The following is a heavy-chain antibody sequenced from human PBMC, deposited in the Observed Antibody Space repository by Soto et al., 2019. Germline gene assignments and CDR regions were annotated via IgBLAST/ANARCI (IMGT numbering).Heavy chain of an antibody. Sequence: QVQLVQSGAEVKKPGSSVKVSCKASGGTFSSYAISWVRQAPGQGLEWMGGIIPIFGTANYAQKFQGRVTITADEYTSTAYMELSSLRSEDTAVYYCARDGAYCGGDCYAGYWYFDLWGRGTLVTVSS. V-gene: IGHV1-69*01. CDR3: ARDGAYCGGDCYAGYWYFDL. CDR1: GGTFSSYA. D-gene: IGHD2-21*02. CDR2: IIPIFGTA. J-gene: IGHJ2*01.